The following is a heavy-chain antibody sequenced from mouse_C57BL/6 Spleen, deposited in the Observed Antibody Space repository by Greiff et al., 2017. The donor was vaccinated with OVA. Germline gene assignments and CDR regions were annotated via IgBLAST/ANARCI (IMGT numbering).Heavy chain of an antibody. CDR1: GYSFTSYY. D-gene: IGHD2-1*01. J-gene: IGHJ3*01. CDR3: ERGNGNEGFAY. Sequence: QVQLKESGPELVNPGASVKISCKASGYSFTSYYIHWVKQRPGQGLEWIGWIYPGSGNTKYNEKFKGKATLTADTSSSTAYMQLSSLTSEDSAVYYCERGNGNEGFAYWGQGTLVTVSA. CDR2: IYPGSGNT. V-gene: IGHV1-66*01.